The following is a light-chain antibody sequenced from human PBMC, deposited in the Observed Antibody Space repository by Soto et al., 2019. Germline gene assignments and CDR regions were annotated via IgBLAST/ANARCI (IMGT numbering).Light chain of an antibody. CDR2: DVS. CDR1: SSSNW. Sequence: DIPMTQSPSTRAASVGDTVTMTCRSSSNWLAWYQKKPGKAPKLLIYDVSNLERGVPPRFSGSTSGAESTLTITGLQPDDLGTYYCQHTTDFTFGQGTQVEFK. CDR3: QHTTDFT. J-gene: IGKJ2*01. V-gene: IGKV1-5*01.